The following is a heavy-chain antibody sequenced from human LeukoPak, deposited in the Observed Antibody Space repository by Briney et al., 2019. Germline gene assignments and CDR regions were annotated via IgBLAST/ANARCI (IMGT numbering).Heavy chain of an antibody. CDR2: ISSSSSYI. D-gene: IGHD6-19*01. V-gene: IGHV3-21*01. J-gene: IGHJ4*02. CDR3: ARVGTGLVPH. CDR1: GFTFSSYS. Sequence: PGGSLRLSCAASGFTFSSYSMNWVRQAPGKGLEWVSSISSSSSYIYYADSVKGRFTISRDNAKNSLYLQMNSLGAEDTAVYYCARVGTGLVPHWGQGTLVTVSS.